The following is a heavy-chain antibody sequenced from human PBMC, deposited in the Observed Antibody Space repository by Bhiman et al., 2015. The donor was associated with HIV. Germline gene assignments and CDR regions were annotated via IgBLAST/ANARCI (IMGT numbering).Heavy chain of an antibody. Sequence: EVQLVESGGGLVQSGGSLRLSCAASGITFRKYAMSWVRQAPGKGLEWVSAISGTAGSSYYADSVKGRFTISRDNSKSMLYLQMNSLRAEDTAVYYCAREPGGTTQGRFDYWGQGTLVTVSS. CDR2: ISGTAGSS. V-gene: IGHV3-23*04. CDR3: AREPGGTTQGRFDY. CDR1: GITFRKYA. D-gene: IGHD1-7*01. J-gene: IGHJ4*02.